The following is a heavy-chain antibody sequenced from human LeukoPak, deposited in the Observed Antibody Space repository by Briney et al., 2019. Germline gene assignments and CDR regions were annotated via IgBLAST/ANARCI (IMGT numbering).Heavy chain of an antibody. V-gene: IGHV3-64*01. CDR3: ARGRRVQLERLALWY. CDR2: ISSNGGST. Sequence: GGSLRLSCAASGFTFSNYAMHWVRQAPGKGLEYVSAISSNGGSTYYANSVKGRFTISRDNSKNTLHLQMGSLRAEDMAVYYCARGRRVQLERLALWYWGQGTLVTVSS. CDR1: GFTFSNYA. J-gene: IGHJ4*02. D-gene: IGHD1-1*01.